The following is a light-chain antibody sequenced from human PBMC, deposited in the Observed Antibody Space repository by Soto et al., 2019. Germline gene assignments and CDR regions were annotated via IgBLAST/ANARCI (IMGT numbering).Light chain of an antibody. Sequence: QSALTQPGSVSGSPGQSITISCTGSSSDIGAYNYVSWFQQYPGKAPKLIISEVSNRPSGVSNRFSGSKSGTAASLTISGLQTEDEADYFCFSFTTDWTHVFGTGTKLTVL. CDR3: FSFTTDWTHV. V-gene: IGLV2-14*01. CDR1: SSDIGAYNY. CDR2: EVS. J-gene: IGLJ1*01.